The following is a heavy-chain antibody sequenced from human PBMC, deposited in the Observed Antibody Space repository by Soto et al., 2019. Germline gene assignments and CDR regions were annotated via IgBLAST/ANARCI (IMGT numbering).Heavy chain of an antibody. Sequence: ASVKVSCKASGYTFTSYGISWVRQAPGQGLEWMGWISAYNGNTNYAQKLQGRVTMTTDTSTSTAYMELRSLRSDDTAVYYCARDYFPDSRDGYNKAWDYWGQGTLVTVSS. CDR3: ARDYFPDSRDGYNKAWDY. V-gene: IGHV1-18*01. CDR2: ISAYNGNT. CDR1: GYTFTSYG. J-gene: IGHJ4*02. D-gene: IGHD5-12*01.